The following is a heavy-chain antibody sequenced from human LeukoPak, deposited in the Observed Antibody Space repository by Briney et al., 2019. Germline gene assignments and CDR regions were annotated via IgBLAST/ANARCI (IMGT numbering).Heavy chain of an antibody. D-gene: IGHD3-3*01. J-gene: IGHJ4*02. V-gene: IGHV3-7*01. CDR1: GFTFSSYC. Sequence: PGGSLRLSCAASGFTFSSYCMSWVRQAPGKGLEWVTNIKQDGSEKYYVDSVKGRFTISRDNAKNSLSLQMNSLRAEDTAVYYCARDLYYDFWSGYYTDYWGQGTLVTVSS. CDR3: ARDLYYDFWSGYYTDY. CDR2: IKQDGSEK.